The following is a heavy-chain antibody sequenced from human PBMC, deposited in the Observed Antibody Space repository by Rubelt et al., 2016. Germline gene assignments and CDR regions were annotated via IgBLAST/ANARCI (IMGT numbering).Heavy chain of an antibody. CDR3: ETYYGSGTTDY. V-gene: IGHV3-7*03. D-gene: IGHD3-10*01. CDR1: GFTFSSYW. Sequence: RLSCAASGFTFSSYWMSWVRQAPGKGLEWVANIKQDGSEKYYVDSVKGRFTISRDNSKNTLYLQMNSLRAEDTAVYYCETYYGSGTTDYWGQGTLVTVSS. J-gene: IGHJ4*02. CDR2: IKQDGSEK.